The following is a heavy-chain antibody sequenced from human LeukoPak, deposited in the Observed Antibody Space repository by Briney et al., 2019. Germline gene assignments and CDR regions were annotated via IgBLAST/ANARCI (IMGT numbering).Heavy chain of an antibody. CDR3: ASLYSSSWYVIDY. CDR1: GFTFSSYS. CDR2: ISSSSSYI. Sequence: GGSLRLSCAASGFTFSSYSMNWVRQAPGKGLEWVSSISSSSSYIYYADSVKGRFTISRDNAKNSLYLQMNSLRAEDTAVYYCASLYSSSWYVIDYWGQGTLVTVSS. J-gene: IGHJ4*02. V-gene: IGHV3-21*01. D-gene: IGHD6-13*01.